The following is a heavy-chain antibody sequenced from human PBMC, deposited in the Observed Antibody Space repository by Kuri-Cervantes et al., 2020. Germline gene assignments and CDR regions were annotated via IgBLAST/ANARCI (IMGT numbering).Heavy chain of an antibody. CDR2: ISAYNGNT. V-gene: IGHV1-18*01. J-gene: IGHJ4*02. CDR1: GYTFTSYG. Sequence: ASVKVSCKASGYTFTSYGISWVRQAPGQGLEWMGWISAYNGNTNYAQKLQGRVTMTTDTSTSTAYMELRSLRSDDTAVYYCARSRGYYDSSGYHDYWGQGTLVTVSS. CDR3: ARSRGYYDSSGYHDY. D-gene: IGHD3-22*01.